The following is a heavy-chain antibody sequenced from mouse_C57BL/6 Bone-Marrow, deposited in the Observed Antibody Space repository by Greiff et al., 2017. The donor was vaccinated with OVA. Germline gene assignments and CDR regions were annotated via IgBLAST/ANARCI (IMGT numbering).Heavy chain of an antibody. CDR3: ARDDYDGGGAWFAY. V-gene: IGHV5-4*01. CDR2: ISDGGSYT. J-gene: IGHJ3*01. D-gene: IGHD2-4*01. CDR1: GFTFSSYA. Sequence: EVKLVESGGGLVKPGGSLKLSCAASGFTFSSYAMSWVRQTPEKRLEWVATISDGGSYTYYPDNVKGRFTISRDNAKNNLYLQMSHLKSEDTAVYYCARDDYDGGGAWFAYWGQGTLVTVSA.